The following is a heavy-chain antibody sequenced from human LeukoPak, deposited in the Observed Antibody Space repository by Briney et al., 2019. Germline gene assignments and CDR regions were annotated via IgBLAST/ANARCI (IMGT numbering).Heavy chain of an antibody. Sequence: ASVKVSCKASGGTFSSYTISWVRQAPGQGLEWMGRIIPILGIANYAQKFQGRVTITADKSTSTAYMELHSLRFEDAAVYFCERASLLSRGDVAYWGQGTLVTVSS. CDR1: GGTFSSYT. J-gene: IGHJ4*02. V-gene: IGHV1-69*02. D-gene: IGHD3-16*01. CDR2: IIPILGIA. CDR3: ERASLLSRGDVAY.